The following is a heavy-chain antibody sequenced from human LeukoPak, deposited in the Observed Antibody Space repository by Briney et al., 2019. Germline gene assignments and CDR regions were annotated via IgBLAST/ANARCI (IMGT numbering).Heavy chain of an antibody. CDR2: IKQDGSEK. J-gene: IGHJ4*02. Sequence: PGGSLRLSCAASGFPFSNYNMSWVRQAPGKGLEWVANIKQDGSEKYYVDSVKGRFTISRDNAKNSLYLQMNSLRAEDTAVYYCARFQKGYSPKHYFDYWGQGTLVTVSS. CDR3: ARFQKGYSPKHYFDY. D-gene: IGHD2-15*01. CDR1: GFPFSNYN. V-gene: IGHV3-7*01.